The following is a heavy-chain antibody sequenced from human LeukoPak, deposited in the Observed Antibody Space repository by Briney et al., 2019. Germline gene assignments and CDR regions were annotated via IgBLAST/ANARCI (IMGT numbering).Heavy chain of an antibody. Sequence: SETLSLTCTVSGGSISSTIYYWGWIRQPPGKGLEWIGSIYYSGSTYYNPSLKSRVTMSVDTSKNQFSLKLSSVTAADTAVYFXARQYNTGWPYFDYWGQGTLVTVSS. CDR3: ARQYNTGWPYFDY. CDR2: IYYSGST. CDR1: GGSISSTIYY. V-gene: IGHV4-39*01. D-gene: IGHD6-19*01. J-gene: IGHJ4*02.